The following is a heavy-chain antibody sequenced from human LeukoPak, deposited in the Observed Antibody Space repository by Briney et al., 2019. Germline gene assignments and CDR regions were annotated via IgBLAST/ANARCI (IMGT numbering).Heavy chain of an antibody. Sequence: GGSLRLSCAASGFTFNTYNMNWVRQAPGKGLEWVSSISSRSTYIYYADSVKGRFTISRDNAKNSVYLQMNSLRADDTAVYYCARGEYDLLGDYWGQGTLVTVSS. CDR1: GFTFNTYN. J-gene: IGHJ4*02. CDR3: ARGEYDLLGDY. V-gene: IGHV3-21*04. CDR2: ISSRSTYI. D-gene: IGHD3-10*01.